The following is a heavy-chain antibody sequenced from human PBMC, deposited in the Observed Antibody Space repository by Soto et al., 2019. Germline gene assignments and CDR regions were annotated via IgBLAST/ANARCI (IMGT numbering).Heavy chain of an antibody. D-gene: IGHD3-3*01. CDR1: GYTFTSYG. CDR3: ASLPLTKYDFWSGQSLRGMDV. CDR2: ISAYNGNT. V-gene: IGHV1-18*01. J-gene: IGHJ6*02. Sequence: ASVKVSCKASGYTFTSYGISWVRQAPGQGLEWMGWISAYNGNTNYAQKLQGRVTMTTDTSTSTAYMELRSLRSDDTAVYYCASLPLTKYDFWSGQSLRGMDVWGQGTTVTVSS.